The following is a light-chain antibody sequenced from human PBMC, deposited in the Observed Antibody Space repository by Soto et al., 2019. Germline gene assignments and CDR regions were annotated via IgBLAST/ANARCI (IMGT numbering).Light chain of an antibody. J-gene: IGLJ1*01. CDR1: KLGDKY. V-gene: IGLV3-1*01. CDR2: QDS. CDR3: QAWDSSTAGGGV. Sequence: SYELTQPPSVSVSPGQTASITCSGDKLGDKYACWYQQKPGQSPVLVIYQDSKRPSGIPERFSGSNSGNTATLTISGTQAMDEADYYCQAWDSSTAGGGVFGTGTKVTVL.